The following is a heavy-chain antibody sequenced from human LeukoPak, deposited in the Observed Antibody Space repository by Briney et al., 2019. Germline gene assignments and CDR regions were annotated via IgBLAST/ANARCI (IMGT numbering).Heavy chain of an antibody. CDR1: GFSFSTYG. J-gene: IGHJ4*02. CDR2: ISGSGGTT. Sequence: GGSLRLSCAASGFSFSTYGMHWVRQAPGKGLEWVSGISGSGGTTYYADSVKGRFTISRDNSKNSLSLQVSSLRAEDTAVYYCAKTNGYYSDWGQGTLVTVSS. CDR3: AKTNGYYSD. V-gene: IGHV3-23*01. D-gene: IGHD3-22*01.